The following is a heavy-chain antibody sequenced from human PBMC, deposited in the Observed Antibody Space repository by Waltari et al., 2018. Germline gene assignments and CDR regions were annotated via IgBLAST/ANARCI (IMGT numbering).Heavy chain of an antibody. CDR3: ARPVAGTFDAFDI. D-gene: IGHD6-19*01. V-gene: IGHV4-39*01. J-gene: IGHJ3*02. CDR2: IYYSGST. Sequence: QLQLQESGPGLVKPSETLSLTCTVSGGSISSSSYYWGWIRQPPGKGLEWIGSIYYSGSTYYNPSLKSRVTISVDTSKNQFSLKLSSVTAADTAVYYCARPVAGTFDAFDIWGQGTMVTVSS. CDR1: GGSISSSSYY.